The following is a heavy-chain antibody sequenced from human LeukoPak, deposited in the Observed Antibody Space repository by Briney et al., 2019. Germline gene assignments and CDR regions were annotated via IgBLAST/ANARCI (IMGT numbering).Heavy chain of an antibody. J-gene: IGHJ4*02. CDR1: GYTFLNYL. CDR3: ARDVFRSSFVPVGPVGH. V-gene: IGHV1-46*01. Sequence: ASVKVSCKASGYTFLNYLIQWVRQAPGQGLEWMGMIKPSGGDTTYAQKFQGRVTMTRDTSTNTVHMEVYSLRSEDTAVYYCARDVFRSSFVPVGPVGHWGQGTLVTGSS. D-gene: IGHD2-15*01. CDR2: IKPSGGDT.